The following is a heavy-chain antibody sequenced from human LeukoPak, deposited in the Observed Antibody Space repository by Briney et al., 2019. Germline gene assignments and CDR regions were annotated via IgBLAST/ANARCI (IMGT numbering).Heavy chain of an antibody. Sequence: AGSLRLSCSASGFIFYSYAMHWVRQAPGRGLEYVAAITSSGSSTFHANSVKGRFTISRDNSKNTLYLQMGSLRPEDMAVYFCTRGPGYDYAWGTYRADYWGQGTLVTVSS. D-gene: IGHD3-16*02. V-gene: IGHV3-64*01. CDR3: TRGPGYDYAWGTYRADY. J-gene: IGHJ4*02. CDR1: GFIFYSYA. CDR2: ITSSGSST.